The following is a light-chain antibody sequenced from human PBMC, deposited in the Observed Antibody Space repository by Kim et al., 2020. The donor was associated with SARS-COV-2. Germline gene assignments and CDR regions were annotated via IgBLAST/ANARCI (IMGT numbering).Light chain of an antibody. V-gene: IGLV3-1*01. CDR2: QNS. CDR3: QAWDSSTGV. CDR1: KLGDKY. J-gene: IGLJ2*01. Sequence: VSPGQTASITCSGDKLGDKYACWYQQKPGQSPVLVIYQNSKRPSGIPERFSGSNSGNTATLTISGTQAMDEADYYCQAWDSSTGVFGGGTQLTVL.